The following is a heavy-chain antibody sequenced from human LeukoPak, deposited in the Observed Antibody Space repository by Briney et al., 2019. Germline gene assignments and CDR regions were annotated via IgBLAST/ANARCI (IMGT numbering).Heavy chain of an antibody. D-gene: IGHD2-15*01. Sequence: LRLSCAASGFTFSSYAMSWVRQHPGKGLEWIGYIYYSGSTYYNPSLKSRVTISVDTSKNQFSLKLSSVTAADTAVYYCAREVVEREFDYWGQGTLVTVSS. J-gene: IGHJ4*02. CDR2: IYYSGST. V-gene: IGHV4-31*02. CDR3: AREVVEREFDY. CDR1: GFTFSSYA.